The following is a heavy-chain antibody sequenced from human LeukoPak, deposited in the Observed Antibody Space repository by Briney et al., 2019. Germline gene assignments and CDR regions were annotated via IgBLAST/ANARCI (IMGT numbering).Heavy chain of an antibody. D-gene: IGHD2-15*01. J-gene: IGHJ4*02. CDR2: IYYSGTT. CDR3: ARDRGYCDGGSCYLFDS. CDR1: GDSISSYY. V-gene: IGHV4-59*12. Sequence: PSETLSLTCTVSGDSISSYYWSWIRQPPGKGLEWIGYIYYSGTTNYNPSLKSRVTISVDRSKNQFSLKLSSMTAADTAVYYCARDRGYCDGGSCYLFDSWGQGTLVTVSA.